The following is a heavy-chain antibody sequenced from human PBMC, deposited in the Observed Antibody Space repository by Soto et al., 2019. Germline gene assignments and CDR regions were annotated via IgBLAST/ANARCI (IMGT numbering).Heavy chain of an antibody. V-gene: IGHV3-30-3*01. D-gene: IGHD6-6*01. J-gene: IGHJ4*02. Sequence: QVQLVESGGGVVQPGRSLRLSCAASGFTFSSYAMHWVRQAPGKGLEWVAVISYDGGNKYYADSVKGRFTISRDNSNKTLYRQMNTLRAEDTAVYYCARDRYSSSTLFDYWGQGTLVSVSS. CDR3: ARDRYSSSTLFDY. CDR1: GFTFSSYA. CDR2: ISYDGGNK.